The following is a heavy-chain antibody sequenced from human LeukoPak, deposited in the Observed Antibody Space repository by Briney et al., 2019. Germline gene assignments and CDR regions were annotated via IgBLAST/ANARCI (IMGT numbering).Heavy chain of an antibody. CDR3: TRGAGWLIDY. CDR2: FYNSGSS. V-gene: IGHV4-59*01. J-gene: IGHJ4*02. CDR1: GGSLSDYY. Sequence: PSETLSLTCTVSGGSLSDYYRGWIRQPPGKGLEWIGYFYNSGSSTYNPSLKSRVTISVDTSKEQFSLKVNSVTAVDTAVYYCTRGAGWLIDYWGQGILVTVSS. D-gene: IGHD3-16*01.